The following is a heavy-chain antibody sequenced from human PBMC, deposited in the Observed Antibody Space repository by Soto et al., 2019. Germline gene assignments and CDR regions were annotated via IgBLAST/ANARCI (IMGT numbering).Heavy chain of an antibody. D-gene: IGHD3-10*01. CDR2: TSNDGSNE. CDR1: GFSFSSYG. CDR3: SKSLAYAQYYYGLDV. Sequence: QVQLVESGGGVVQPGRSLRLSCAASGFSFSSYGMHWFRQAPGKGLEWVALTSNDGSNEYYADPVKGRFTISRDNSKNTLYLQMNSLRAEDTAVYHCSKSLAYAQYYYGLDVWGQGTTVTVSS. J-gene: IGHJ6*02. V-gene: IGHV3-30*18.